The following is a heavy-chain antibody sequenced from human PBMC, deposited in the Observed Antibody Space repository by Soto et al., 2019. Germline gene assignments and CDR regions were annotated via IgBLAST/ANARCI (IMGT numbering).Heavy chain of an antibody. CDR3: ATLFNDYGDLVDY. CDR2: IYYSGST. V-gene: IGHV4-59*01. D-gene: IGHD4-17*01. J-gene: IGHJ4*02. Sequence: PSETLSLTCTVSGGSISSDYWSWIRQPPGKGLEWIGYIYYSGSTNYNPSLKSRVTISVDTSKNQFSLKLSSVTAADTAVYYCATLFNDYGDLVDYWGQGTLVTVSS. CDR1: GGSISSDY.